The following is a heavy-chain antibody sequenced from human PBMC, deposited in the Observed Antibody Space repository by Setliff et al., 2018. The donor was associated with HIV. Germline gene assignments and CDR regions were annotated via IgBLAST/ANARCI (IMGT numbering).Heavy chain of an antibody. CDR1: GYTFTSYG. J-gene: IGHJ4*02. V-gene: IGHV1-18*01. D-gene: IGHD6-25*01. CDR2: ISGYNGNT. CDR3: VGDRLNVYSSGWGVGY. Sequence: ASVKVSCKASGYTFTSYGISWVRQAPGQGLEWMGWISGYNGNTNFAQKLQGRVTMTTDTSTSTAYMELRSLRSDDTAVYYCVGDRLNVYSSGWGVGYWGQGTLVTVSS.